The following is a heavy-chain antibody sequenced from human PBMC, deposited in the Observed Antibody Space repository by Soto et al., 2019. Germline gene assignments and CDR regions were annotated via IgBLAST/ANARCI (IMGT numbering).Heavy chain of an antibody. CDR1: GFTFSDYY. Sequence: TGGSLRLSCAASGFTFSDYYMSWIRQAPGKGLEWVSYITSSSSTIYYADSVKGRFTISRDNAKNSLYLQMNSLRAEDTAVYYCAREVLKVRGVIPIENWYDPWGQGTLVTVSS. J-gene: IGHJ5*02. CDR3: AREVLKVRGVIPIENWYDP. V-gene: IGHV3-11*01. CDR2: ITSSSSTI. D-gene: IGHD3-10*01.